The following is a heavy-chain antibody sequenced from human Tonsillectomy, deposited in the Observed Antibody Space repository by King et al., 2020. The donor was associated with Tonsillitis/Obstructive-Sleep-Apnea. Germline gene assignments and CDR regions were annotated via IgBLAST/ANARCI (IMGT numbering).Heavy chain of an antibody. Sequence: VQLVESGGGLVKPGGSLRLSCAASGFTFSDYYMTWIRQAPGKGLEWVSYISNSGNTIYYADSVKGRFTISRDNSKNSLYLQMNSLRAEDTAVYYCARDQGSSWTYFDYWGQGTLVTVSS. V-gene: IGHV3-11*01. CDR1: GFTFSDYY. CDR3: ARDQGSSWTYFDY. CDR2: ISNSGNTI. J-gene: IGHJ4*02. D-gene: IGHD6-13*01.